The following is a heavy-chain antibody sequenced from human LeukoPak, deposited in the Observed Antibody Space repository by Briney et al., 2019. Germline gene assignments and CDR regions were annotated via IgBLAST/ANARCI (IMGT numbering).Heavy chain of an antibody. CDR3: ARCGFGAAADRFDP. CDR1: GGSVSSSTYY. V-gene: IGHV4-39*07. D-gene: IGHD6-13*01. Sequence: SETLSLTCSVSGGSVSSSTYYWGLIRQPPGKGLEWIATINYSGTTHYNPSLKSRVTISVDTSKNQFSLKLSSVTAADTAVYYCARCGFGAAADRFDPWGQGTLVTVSS. CDR2: INYSGTT. J-gene: IGHJ5*02.